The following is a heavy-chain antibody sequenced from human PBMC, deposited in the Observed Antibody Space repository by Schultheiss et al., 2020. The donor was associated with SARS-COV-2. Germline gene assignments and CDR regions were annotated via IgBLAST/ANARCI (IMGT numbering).Heavy chain of an antibody. CDR3: ARLAAARYYYGMDV. J-gene: IGHJ6*02. D-gene: IGHD6-6*01. Sequence: ASVKVSCKASGYTFTSYGISWVRQAPGQGLEWMGWINAGNGNTKYSQKFQGRVTITRDTSAITAYMELSSLRSEDTAVYYCARLAAARYYYGMDVWGQGTTVTVSS. CDR1: GYTFTSYG. V-gene: IGHV1-18*04. CDR2: INAGNGNT.